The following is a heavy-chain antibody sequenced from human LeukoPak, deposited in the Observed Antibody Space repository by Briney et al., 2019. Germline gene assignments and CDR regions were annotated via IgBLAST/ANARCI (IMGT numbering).Heavy chain of an antibody. CDR3: ARDRPPGAVAGTRHYYYNMDV. J-gene: IGHJ6*03. CDR2: IYTSGST. D-gene: IGHD6-19*01. V-gene: IGHV4-4*07. Sequence: PSETLSLTCTVSGGSISSYYWSWIRQPAGKGLEWIGRIYTSGSTNYNPSLKSRVTMSVDTSKNQFSLKLSSVTAADTAVYYCARDRPPGAVAGTRHYYYNMDVWGKGTTVTVSS. CDR1: GGSISSYY.